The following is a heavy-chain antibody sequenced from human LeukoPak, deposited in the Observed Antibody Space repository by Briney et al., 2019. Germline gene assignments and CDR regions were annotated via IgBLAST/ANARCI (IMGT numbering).Heavy chain of an antibody. J-gene: IGHJ4*02. Sequence: GGSLRRSCAASGFTVSSYWMSWVRQAPGKGLEWVATIKQDGSDKYYVDSVKGRFSISRDNAENSLYLQMNSLRAEDTAVYCCTRDVHDYWGQGTLVTVSS. CDR2: IKQDGSDK. CDR3: TRDVHDY. CDR1: GFTVSSYW. V-gene: IGHV3-7*01. D-gene: IGHD3-10*02.